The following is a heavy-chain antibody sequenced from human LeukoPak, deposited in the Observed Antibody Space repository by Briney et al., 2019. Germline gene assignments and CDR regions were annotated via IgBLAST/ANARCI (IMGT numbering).Heavy chain of an antibody. CDR1: GGSFSGYY. Sequence: PSETLSLTCAVYGGSFSGYYWSWIRQPPGKGLEWIGEINHSGSTNYNPSLKSRVTISVDTSKNQFSLKLSSVTAADTAVYYRASMVRGVIITPRGFDPWGQGTLVTVSS. V-gene: IGHV4-34*01. J-gene: IGHJ5*02. CDR2: INHSGST. D-gene: IGHD3-10*01. CDR3: ASMVRGVIITPRGFDP.